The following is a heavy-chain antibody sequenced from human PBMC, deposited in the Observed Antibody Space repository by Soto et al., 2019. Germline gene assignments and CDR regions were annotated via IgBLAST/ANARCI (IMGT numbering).Heavy chain of an antibody. Sequence: SETLSLTCTVSGGSISSSSYYWGWIRQPPGKGLEGLGSIYYSGSTYYNPSLKSRVTISVDTSKNQFSLKLSSVTAADTAVYYCAGSALEDDNWFDPWGQGTLVTVSS. CDR3: AGSALEDDNWFDP. D-gene: IGHD3-3*01. J-gene: IGHJ5*02. CDR2: IYYSGST. CDR1: GGSISSSSYY. V-gene: IGHV4-39*01.